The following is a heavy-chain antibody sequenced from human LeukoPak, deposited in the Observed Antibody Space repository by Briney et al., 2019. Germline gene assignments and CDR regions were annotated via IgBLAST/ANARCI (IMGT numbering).Heavy chain of an antibody. D-gene: IGHD3-16*02. CDR1: GYTFTSHG. V-gene: IGHV1-18*01. Sequence: ASVKVSCKASGYTFTSHGISWVRQAPGQGLEWMGWISTYNGNTNYAQKLQGRVSMTTDTSTSTAYMDLRSLRSEDTAVYYCARVPYDYVWGSYRYEYVYWGQGTLVTVSS. J-gene: IGHJ4*02. CDR3: ARVPYDYVWGSYRYEYVY. CDR2: ISTYNGNT.